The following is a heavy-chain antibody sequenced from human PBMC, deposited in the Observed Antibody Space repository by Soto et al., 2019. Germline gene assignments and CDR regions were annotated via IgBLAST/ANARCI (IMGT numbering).Heavy chain of an antibody. V-gene: IGHV4-59*01. J-gene: IGHJ4*02. D-gene: IGHD3-10*01. Sequence: QVQLQESGPGLVKPLETLSLTCTVPGGSITSYYWSWVRQPPWKGLEWIGYIYYNGNINYNPSLKSRLTISLDTSKNQFSLRLSSVTAADTAVYYCATVRVYFGSEYWGQGTLVTVSS. CDR3: ATVRVYFGSEY. CDR2: IYYNGNI. CDR1: GGSITSYY.